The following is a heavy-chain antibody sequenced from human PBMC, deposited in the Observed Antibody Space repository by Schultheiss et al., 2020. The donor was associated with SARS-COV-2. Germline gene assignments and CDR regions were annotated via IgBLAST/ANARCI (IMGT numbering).Heavy chain of an antibody. V-gene: IGHV1-46*01. CDR2: INPSGGST. D-gene: IGHD3-3*01. CDR1: GYTFTSYY. Sequence: ASVKVSCKASGYTFTSYYMHWVRQAPGQGLEWMGIINPSGGSTNYAQKFQGRVTMTRDTSTSTVYMELSSLRSEDTAVYYCARDPSDFWSGYYTVYYYGMDVWGQGTTVTVSS. CDR3: ARDPSDFWSGYYTVYYYGMDV. J-gene: IGHJ6*01.